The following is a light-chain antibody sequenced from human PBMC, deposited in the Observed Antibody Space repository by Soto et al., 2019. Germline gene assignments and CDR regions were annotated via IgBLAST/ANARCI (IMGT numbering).Light chain of an antibody. V-gene: IGKV1-9*01. J-gene: IGKJ4*01. CDR2: ATS. Sequence: DIQLNQSPSFLSASVRDRVTITCRASQGLTSYFAWYQKKPGKATELLVNATSTLQTRVPSTFSGSGSRTEGTLAISCLQPDDFATYYCQRLNTYPLTIGGGTKVEIQ. CDR1: QGLTSY. CDR3: QRLNTYPLT.